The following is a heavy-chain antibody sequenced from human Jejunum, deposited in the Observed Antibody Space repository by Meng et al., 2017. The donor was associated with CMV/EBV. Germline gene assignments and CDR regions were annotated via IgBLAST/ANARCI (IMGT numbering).Heavy chain of an antibody. CDR2: INGAGGST. Sequence: SGVAFGGSAMVGVRQAPGKGLELVSTINGAGGSTYYADSVKGRFTVSRDSSKNTVYLQMNSLRAEDTAIYYCAKDRSSSFYYFDHWGQGALVTVSS. J-gene: IGHJ4*02. CDR3: AKDRSSSFYYFDH. D-gene: IGHD6-13*01. CDR1: GVAFGGSA. V-gene: IGHV3-23*01.